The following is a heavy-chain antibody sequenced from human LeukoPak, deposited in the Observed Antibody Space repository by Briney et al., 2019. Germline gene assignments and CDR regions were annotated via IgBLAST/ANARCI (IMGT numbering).Heavy chain of an antibody. CDR1: GFTFSSYG. CDR2: ISYDGSNK. Sequence: GGSLRLSCAASGFTFSSYGMHWVRQAPGKGLEWVAVISYDGSNKYYADSVKGRFTISRDNSKNTLYLQMNSLRAEDTAVYYCAKMAAAGTNYYYYYMDVWGKGTTVTVSS. J-gene: IGHJ6*03. D-gene: IGHD6-13*01. V-gene: IGHV3-30*18. CDR3: AKMAAAGTNYYYYYMDV.